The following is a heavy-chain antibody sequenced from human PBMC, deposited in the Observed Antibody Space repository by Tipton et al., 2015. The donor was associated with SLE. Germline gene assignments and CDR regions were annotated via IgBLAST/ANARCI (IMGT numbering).Heavy chain of an antibody. D-gene: IGHD3-10*01. CDR2: INHSGST. J-gene: IGHJ6*03. CDR3: ARDRYYGSGSLGSNYYYMDV. V-gene: IGHV4-34*01. Sequence: TLSLTCTVSGGSISGYYWSWIRQPPGKGLEWIGEINHSGSTNYNPSLKSRVTISVDTSKNQFSLKLSSVTAADTAVYYCARDRYYGSGSLGSNYYYMDVWGKGTTVTVSS. CDR1: GGSISGYY.